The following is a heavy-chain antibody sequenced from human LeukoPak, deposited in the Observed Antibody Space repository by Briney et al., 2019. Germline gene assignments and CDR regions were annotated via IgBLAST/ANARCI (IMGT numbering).Heavy chain of an antibody. CDR1: SGSIGLFH. D-gene: IGHD6-19*01. CDR3: ARDRAAGSDWLDP. CDR2: IYYNGST. J-gene: IGHJ5*02. V-gene: IGHV4-59*01. Sequence: PSETLSLTCRVSSGSIGLFHCSWIRQPPGKGLECIGYIYYNGSTKYNPSIKSRVTMSVDTSKKQSSLNVTSVTAADTAVYYCARDRAAGSDWLDPWGQGTLVTVSS.